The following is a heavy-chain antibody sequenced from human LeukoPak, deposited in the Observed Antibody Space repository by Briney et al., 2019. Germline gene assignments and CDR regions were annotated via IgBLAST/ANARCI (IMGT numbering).Heavy chain of an antibody. CDR3: ARTYSSSWLDY. D-gene: IGHD6-13*01. CDR1: GYSISSGYY. J-gene: IGHJ4*02. CDR2: IYHSGST. V-gene: IGHV4-38-2*01. Sequence: SETLSLTCAVSGYSISSGYYWGWIRQPPGKGLEWIGSIYHSGSTYYSPSLKSRVTISVDTSKNQFSLKLSSVTAADTAVYYCARTYSSSWLDYWGQGTLVTVSS.